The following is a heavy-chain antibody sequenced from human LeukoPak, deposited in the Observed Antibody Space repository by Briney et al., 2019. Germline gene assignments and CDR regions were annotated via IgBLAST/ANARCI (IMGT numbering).Heavy chain of an antibody. CDR2: INSDGSST. J-gene: IGHJ4*02. CDR3: AKGRGYSYGPLDY. D-gene: IGHD5-18*01. Sequence: GGSLRLSCVASGFTFSNYDMHWVRQVQGKGLEWVSRINSDGSSTSYADSVKGRFTISRDNSKNTLYLQMNSLRAEDTAVYYCAKGRGYSYGPLDYWGQGTLVTVSS. V-gene: IGHV3-74*01. CDR1: GFTFSNYD.